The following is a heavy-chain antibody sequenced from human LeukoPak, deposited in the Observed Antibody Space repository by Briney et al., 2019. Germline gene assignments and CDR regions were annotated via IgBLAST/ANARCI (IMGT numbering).Heavy chain of an antibody. V-gene: IGHV3-48*01. Sequence: AGGSLRLSCAASGFTFSSYSMNWVRQAPGKGLEWISYITTSSSTVYYADSVKGRFTISRDNAGNSLYLQMNSLRAEDTAVYYCARGYINGMDVWGQGTTVTVSS. J-gene: IGHJ6*02. D-gene: IGHD1-1*01. CDR2: ITTSSSTV. CDR3: ARGYINGMDV. CDR1: GFTFSSYS.